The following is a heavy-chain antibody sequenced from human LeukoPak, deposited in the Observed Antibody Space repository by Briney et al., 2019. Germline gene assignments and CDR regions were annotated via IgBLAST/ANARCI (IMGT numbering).Heavy chain of an antibody. J-gene: IGHJ3*02. CDR3: AKGYTTHCGGNIMQYAFDI. V-gene: IGHV3-23*01. D-gene: IGHD4-23*01. Sequence: GGSLRLSCAASGFTFSSYAMSWVRQAPGKGLEWVSAISGSGGSTYYADSVKGRFTISRDNSENTLYLQMNSLRAEDTAVYYCAKGYTTHCGGNIMQYAFDIWGQGTMVTVSS. CDR1: GFTFSSYA. CDR2: ISGSGGST.